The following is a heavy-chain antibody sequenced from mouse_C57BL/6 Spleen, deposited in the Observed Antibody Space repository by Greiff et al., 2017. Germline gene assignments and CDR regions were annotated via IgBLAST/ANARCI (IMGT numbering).Heavy chain of an antibody. V-gene: IGHV1-50*01. Sequence: QVQLQQPGAELVKPGASVKLSCKASGYTFTSYWMQWVKQRPGQGLEWIGEIDPSDSYTNYNQKFKGKATLTVDTSSSTAYMQLSSLTSEDSAVYYCAAKGFGLLRFPWGQGTTLTVSS. J-gene: IGHJ2*01. CDR1: GYTFTSYW. D-gene: IGHD1-1*01. CDR3: AAKGFGLLRFP. CDR2: IDPSDSYT.